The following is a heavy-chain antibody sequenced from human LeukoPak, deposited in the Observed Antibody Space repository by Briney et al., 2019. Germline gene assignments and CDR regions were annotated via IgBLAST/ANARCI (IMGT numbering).Heavy chain of an antibody. D-gene: IGHD6-19*01. CDR3: AKVGRGWPWDH. Sequence: GGSLRLSCAPSRFTSSPHRKRRGRQAPGKGLEWVASIREDGSEEFHLHSVKGRFTISRYSAKNSLHLQMNSLGGDDTAVYYCAKVGRGWPWDHWGQGTLVTVSS. V-gene: IGHV3-7*01. CDR1: RFTSSPHR. CDR2: IREDGSEE. J-gene: IGHJ4*02.